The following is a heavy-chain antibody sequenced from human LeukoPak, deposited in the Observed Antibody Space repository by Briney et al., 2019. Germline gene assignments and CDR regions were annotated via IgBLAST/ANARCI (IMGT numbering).Heavy chain of an antibody. D-gene: IGHD3-22*01. CDR2: MNPNSGNT. Sequence: GASVKVSCKASGYTFTSYDINWVRQATGQGLEWMGWMNPNSGNTGYARKFQGRVTMTRNTSISTAYMELSSLRSEDTAVYYCARVGYYDSSGYYSPQKAFDYWGQGTLVTVSS. CDR3: ARVGYYDSSGYYSPQKAFDY. J-gene: IGHJ4*02. V-gene: IGHV1-8*01. CDR1: GYTFTSYD.